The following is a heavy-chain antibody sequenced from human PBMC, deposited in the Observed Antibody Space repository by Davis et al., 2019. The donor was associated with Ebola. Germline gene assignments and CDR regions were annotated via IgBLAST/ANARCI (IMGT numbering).Heavy chain of an antibody. CDR2: IYYSGST. D-gene: IGHD3-10*01. CDR3: ARDVGLLWFGESFPLDV. Sequence: MPSETLSLTCTVSGGSISSGGYYWSWIRQHPGKGLEWIGYIYYSGSTYYNPSLKSRVTISVDTSKNQFSLKLSSVTAADTAVYYCARDVGLLWFGESFPLDVWGKGTTVTVSS. J-gene: IGHJ6*04. CDR1: GGSISSGGYY. V-gene: IGHV4-31*03.